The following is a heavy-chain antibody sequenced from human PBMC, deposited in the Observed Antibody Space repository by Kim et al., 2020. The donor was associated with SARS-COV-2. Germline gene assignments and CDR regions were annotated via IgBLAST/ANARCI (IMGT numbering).Heavy chain of an antibody. Sequence: DSDTVKSRFNVSRDTTKNTLYLQMNSRRADDTAVYYCASGYSSGGWGYWGQGTLVTVSS. J-gene: IGHJ4*02. CDR3: ASGYSSGGWGY. D-gene: IGHD2-15*01. V-gene: IGHV3-23*01.